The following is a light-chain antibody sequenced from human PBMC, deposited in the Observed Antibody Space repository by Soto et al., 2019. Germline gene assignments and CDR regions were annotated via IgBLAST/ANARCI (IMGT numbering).Light chain of an antibody. CDR2: AAS. CDR3: QQYGGSPPWT. Sequence: IVLAQSPATLSFSPGERATISCRASHSVANNYLAWYQQKHGQAPRLIIFAASSRATGVPHRFSASGSGTDFTLTISRVEPEDFAVYFCQQYGGSPPWTFGQGTKVDIK. J-gene: IGKJ1*01. V-gene: IGKV3-20*01. CDR1: HSVANNY.